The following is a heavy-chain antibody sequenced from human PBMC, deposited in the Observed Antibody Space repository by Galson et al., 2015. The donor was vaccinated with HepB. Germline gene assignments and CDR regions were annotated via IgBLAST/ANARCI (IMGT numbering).Heavy chain of an antibody. D-gene: IGHD6-25*01. CDR2: ISSSGTTTI. V-gene: IGHV3-11*01. CDR3: ARAALGWFDP. J-gene: IGHJ5*02. Sequence: SLRLSCAASGFTFSDYYMSWIRQAPGKGLEWVSYISSSGTTTIYYADSVKDRFTISRDNAKNSLYLQMNSLRAEDTAVYYCARAALGWFDPWGQGTLVTVSS. CDR1: GFTFSDYY.